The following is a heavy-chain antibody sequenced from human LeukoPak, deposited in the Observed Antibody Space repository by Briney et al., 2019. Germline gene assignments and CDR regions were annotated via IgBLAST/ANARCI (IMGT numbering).Heavy chain of an antibody. CDR1: GFTFSSYC. CDR2: IWYDGSNK. CDR3: AREMHCSSTSCYQIAALDY. D-gene: IGHD2-2*01. Sequence: PGGSPRLSCAASGFTFSSYCMHWVRQAPGKGLEWVAVIWYDGSNKYYADSVKGRFTTSRDNSKNTLYLHTNSLRAEDTAVYYCAREMHCSSTSCYQIAALDYWGQGTLVTVSS. J-gene: IGHJ4*02. V-gene: IGHV3-33*01.